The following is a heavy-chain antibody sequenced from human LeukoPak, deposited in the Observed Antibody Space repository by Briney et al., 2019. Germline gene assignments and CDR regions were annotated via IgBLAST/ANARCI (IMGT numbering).Heavy chain of an antibody. V-gene: IGHV3-48*03. J-gene: IGHJ4*02. D-gene: IGHD4-17*01. CDR2: ISRSGSTI. Sequence: GGSLRLSCAASGFTFSSYEINWVRQAPGKGLERVSYISRSGSTIHYADSVKGRFTVSRDSAKNSLFLQMNSLRAEDTAVYYCARVLTTMTTLDYWGQGTLVTVSS. CDR1: GFTFSSYE. CDR3: ARVLTTMTTLDY.